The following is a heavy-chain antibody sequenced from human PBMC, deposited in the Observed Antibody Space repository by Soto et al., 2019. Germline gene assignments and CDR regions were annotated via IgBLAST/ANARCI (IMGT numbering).Heavy chain of an antibody. CDR2: ISGNNGAT. Sequence: ASVKVSCKASGYTFANYGISWVRQAPGQGLEWMGWISGNNGATNYAPKVQDRITMTLDTSTGVASMALRSLGSDDTAIYYCVRDLKYLRVTANWFDSWGQGTLVTVSS. CDR3: VRDLKYLRVTANWFDS. J-gene: IGHJ5*01. V-gene: IGHV1-18*04. CDR1: GYTFANYG. D-gene: IGHD2-21*02.